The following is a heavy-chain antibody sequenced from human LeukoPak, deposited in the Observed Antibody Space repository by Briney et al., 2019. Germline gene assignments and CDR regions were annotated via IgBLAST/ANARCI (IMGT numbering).Heavy chain of an antibody. CDR3: AKAGRYCSSTSCYTTFNY. J-gene: IGHJ4*02. V-gene: IGHV3-23*01. CDR2: ISGSGGST. D-gene: IGHD2-2*02. Sequence: GGSLRLSCAASGFTFSSYAMSWVRQAPGKGLEWVSAISGSGGSTYYADSVKGRFTISRDNSKNTLYLQMNSLRAGDTAVYYCAKAGRYCSSTSCYTTFNYWGQGTLVTVSS. CDR1: GFTFSSYA.